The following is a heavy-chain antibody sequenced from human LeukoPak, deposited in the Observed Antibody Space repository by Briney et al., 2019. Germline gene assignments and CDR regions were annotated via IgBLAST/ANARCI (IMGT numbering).Heavy chain of an antibody. CDR1: GDSVSSNSAA. Sequence: SQTISLTCAISGDSVSSNSAAWNWIRQTPSRGLEWLGRTYYRSKWYNDYAVSVKSRITINPDTSKNQFSLQLNSVTPEDTAVYYCARAGYNSRAYSYYGMDVWGQGTTVTVSS. D-gene: IGHD5-24*01. J-gene: IGHJ6*02. CDR3: ARAGYNSRAYSYYGMDV. V-gene: IGHV6-1*01. CDR2: TYYRSKWYN.